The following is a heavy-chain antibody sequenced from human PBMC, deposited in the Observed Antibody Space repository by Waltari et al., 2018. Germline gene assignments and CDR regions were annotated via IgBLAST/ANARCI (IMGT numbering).Heavy chain of an antibody. V-gene: IGHV1-2*02. J-gene: IGHJ4*02. CDR2: INPQNGGT. D-gene: IGHD1-1*01. CDR1: GYTFTDYF. Sequence: QVQVVQSGAEVKKPGASVKVSCTTSGYTFTDYFFHWVRQAPGQGLEWLGWINPQNGGTNYAQKLQGRVTMSRDTSSSTAYMDLSRLRSDDTAVYYCAKGASTYGSTGGFDYWGQGALITVSS. CDR3: AKGASTYGSTGGFDY.